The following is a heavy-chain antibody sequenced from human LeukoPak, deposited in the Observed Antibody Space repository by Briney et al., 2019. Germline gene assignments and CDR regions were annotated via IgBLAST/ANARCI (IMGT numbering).Heavy chain of an antibody. CDR1: GFTFSRYV. V-gene: IGHV3-23*01. CDR3: AKEGYGPIDY. D-gene: IGHD2-15*01. J-gene: IGHJ4*02. Sequence: GGSLRLSCAAPGFTFSRYVMSWVRQAPGKGPEWVSTVSGSGGSTYYADSVKGRFTISRDNSKNTLYLQMNNLRAEDTAVYYCAKEGYGPIDYWGQGNLVTVSS. CDR2: VSGSGGST.